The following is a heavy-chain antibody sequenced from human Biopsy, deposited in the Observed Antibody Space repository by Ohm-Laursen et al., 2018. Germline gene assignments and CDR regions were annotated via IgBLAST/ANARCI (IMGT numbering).Heavy chain of an antibody. Sequence: TLSLTCTVSGDSVSSGNFYWTWIRQPPGQGLEYIGYIYDRGSTANYNPSLESRVTMSVDMPKNQFSLKLSSVTAADTAIYYCARGMRSSGWPYFDSWGQGTLVTVPS. V-gene: IGHV4-61*01. CDR2: IYDRGSTA. D-gene: IGHD6-19*01. CDR1: GDSVSSGNFY. CDR3: ARGMRSSGWPYFDS. J-gene: IGHJ4*02.